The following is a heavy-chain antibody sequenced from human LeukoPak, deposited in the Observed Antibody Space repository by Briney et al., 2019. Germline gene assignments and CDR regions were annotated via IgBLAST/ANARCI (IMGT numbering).Heavy chain of an antibody. V-gene: IGHV3-48*02. Sequence: GGSLRLSCAPSGFTFSSYCMNWFRQAPGKGPEWVSYISSGSSTIFYADSVKGRFTISRDNAENSLYLQMNSLRDEDTAVYYCARDQGTLYSCYYWGQGTLVTVSP. J-gene: IGHJ4*02. CDR1: GFTFSSYC. CDR3: ARDQGTLYSCYY. D-gene: IGHD3-16*01. CDR2: ISSGSSTI.